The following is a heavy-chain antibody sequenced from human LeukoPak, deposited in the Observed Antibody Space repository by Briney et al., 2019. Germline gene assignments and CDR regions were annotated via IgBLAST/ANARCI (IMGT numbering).Heavy chain of an antibody. CDR1: GFTFSSYS. V-gene: IGHV3-48*01. Sequence: PGGSLRLSCAASGFTFSSYSMNWVRQAPGKGLEWVSYISSSSSTIYYADSVKGRFTISRDNAKNSLYLQMNSLRAEDTAVYYCARTRVGVALDIWGQGTMVTVSS. J-gene: IGHJ3*02. D-gene: IGHD1-26*01. CDR2: ISSSSSTI. CDR3: ARTRVGVALDI.